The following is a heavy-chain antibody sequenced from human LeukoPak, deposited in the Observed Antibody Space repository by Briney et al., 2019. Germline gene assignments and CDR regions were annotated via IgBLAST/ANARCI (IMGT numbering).Heavy chain of an antibody. CDR1: GFTFSSYA. J-gene: IGHJ4*02. D-gene: IGHD3-22*01. CDR2: ISATGGST. V-gene: IGHV3-23*01. Sequence: GGSLRLSCAASGFTFSSYAINWVRQAPGKGLEWVSAISATGGSTNYADSVKGRFTISRDNSKNTLYMQMNSLRDEDTAVYYCAKDLDSSGFYFDYGGQGTLVTVPS. CDR3: AKDLDSSGFYFDY.